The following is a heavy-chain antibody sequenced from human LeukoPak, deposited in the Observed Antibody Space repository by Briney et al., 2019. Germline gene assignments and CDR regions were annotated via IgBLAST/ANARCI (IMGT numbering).Heavy chain of an antibody. CDR1: GYSISSGYY. J-gene: IGHJ3*02. V-gene: IGHV4-38-2*02. Sequence: SETLSLTCTVSGYSISSGYYWGWIRQPPGKGREWIGSIYDSGSTYYNPSLKSRVTISVDTSKNQFSLKLSSVTAADTAVYYCARDYDILTGDDAFDTWGQGTMVAVSS. CDR3: ARDYDILTGDDAFDT. CDR2: IYDSGST. D-gene: IGHD3-9*01.